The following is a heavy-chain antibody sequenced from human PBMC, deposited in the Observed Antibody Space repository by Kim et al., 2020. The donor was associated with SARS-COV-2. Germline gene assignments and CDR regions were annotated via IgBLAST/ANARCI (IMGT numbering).Heavy chain of an antibody. CDR3: AKVGYSSGWPPVAPFDY. CDR2: ISYDGSNK. V-gene: IGHV3-30*18. CDR1: GFTFSSYG. J-gene: IGHJ4*02. D-gene: IGHD6-19*01. Sequence: GGSLRLSCAASGFTFSSYGMHWVRQAPGKGLEWVAVISYDGSNKYYADSVKGRFTISRDNSKNTLYLQMNSLRAEDTAVHYCAKVGYSSGWPPVAPFDYWGQGTLVTVSS.